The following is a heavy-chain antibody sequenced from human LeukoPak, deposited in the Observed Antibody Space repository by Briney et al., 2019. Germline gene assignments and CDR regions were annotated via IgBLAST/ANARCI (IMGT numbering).Heavy chain of an antibody. J-gene: IGHJ6*03. CDR2: IIPFFGTA. D-gene: IGHD3-10*01. CDR1: GGTFSSYG. Sequence: AASVKVSCKASGGTFSSYGIAWVRQAPGQGLEWMGGIIPFFGTAMYAQKFQGRVTITADESTSTVYMELSSLRSEDTAVYYCARGGIQPGSYYYYYMDVWGKGTTVTVSS. V-gene: IGHV1-69*13. CDR3: ARGGIQPGSYYYYYMDV.